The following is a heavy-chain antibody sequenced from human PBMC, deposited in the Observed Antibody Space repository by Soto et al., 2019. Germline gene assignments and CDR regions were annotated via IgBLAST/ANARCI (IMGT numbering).Heavy chain of an antibody. CDR1: GDRFTDYY. CDR2: INPNSGVT. CDR3: ARERGGATATLDYYYFDMDV. V-gene: IGHV1-2*04. Sequence: QVQLVQSGAEVKEPGASVTVSCRASGDRFTDYYMHRVRQAPGQGLEWMGWINPNSGVTKYAQKFQGWVTMTRDTSIRTVYMQLSRLGFDDTAIYYCARERGGATATLDYYYFDMDVWGTGTTVTVSS. D-gene: IGHD5-12*01. J-gene: IGHJ6*03.